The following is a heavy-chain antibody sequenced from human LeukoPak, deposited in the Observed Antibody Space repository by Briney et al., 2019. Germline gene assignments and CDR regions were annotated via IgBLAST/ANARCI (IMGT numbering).Heavy chain of an antibody. J-gene: IGHJ4*02. V-gene: IGHV3-23*01. CDR1: GFTFSSYA. Sequence: GRSLRLSCAASGFTFSSYAMSWVRQAPGKGLEWVSAIGGTTYYADSVRGRFTISRDNSKNTLYLQMNRLSADDTAVYYCAKDDGLHNFDYWGQGTLVTVSS. D-gene: IGHD4-11*01. CDR2: IGGTT. CDR3: AKDDGLHNFDY.